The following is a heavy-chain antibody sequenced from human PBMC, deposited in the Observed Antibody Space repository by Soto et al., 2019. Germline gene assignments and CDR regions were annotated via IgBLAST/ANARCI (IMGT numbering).Heavy chain of an antibody. V-gene: IGHV3-33*01. Sequence: GGSLRLSCAASGFTFSSYGMHWVRQAPGKGLEWVAVIWYDGSNKYYADSVKGRFTISRDNSKNTLYLQMNSLRAEDTTVYYCARDLASALGFEYFQHWGQGTLVTVSS. CDR3: ARDLASALGFEYFQH. J-gene: IGHJ1*01. CDR2: IWYDGSNK. D-gene: IGHD3-16*01. CDR1: GFTFSSYG.